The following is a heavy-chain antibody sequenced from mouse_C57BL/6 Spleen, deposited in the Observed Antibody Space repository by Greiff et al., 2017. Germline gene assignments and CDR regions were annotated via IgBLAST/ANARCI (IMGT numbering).Heavy chain of an antibody. CDR3: YRPGTTWSWFAV. Sequence: EVKLLESGGGLVKPGGSLKLSCAASGFTFSSYTMPWVRQTPEQRLEWVATISGGGGNTYYPDSVKGRVTISRDNAKNTLYLQMSSLRSADTALYFYYRPGTTWSWFAVWGTGTLVTVSA. V-gene: IGHV5-9*01. J-gene: IGHJ3*01. CDR2: ISGGGGNT. D-gene: IGHD5-5*01. CDR1: GFTFSSYT.